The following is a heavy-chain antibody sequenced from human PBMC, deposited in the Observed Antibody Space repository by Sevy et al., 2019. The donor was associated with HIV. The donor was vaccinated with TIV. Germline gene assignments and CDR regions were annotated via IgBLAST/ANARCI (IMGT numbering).Heavy chain of an antibody. CDR3: ATHYSGRGFDY. D-gene: IGHD4-4*01. CDR1: GFTFSSYA. J-gene: IGHJ4*02. Sequence: GGSLRLSCAASGFTFSSYAMSWVRQAPGKELEWVSAISGSGGSTYYADSVKGRFTISRDNSKNTLYLQMNSLRAEDTAVYYCATHYSGRGFDYWGQGTLVTVSS. CDR2: ISGSGGST. V-gene: IGHV3-23*01.